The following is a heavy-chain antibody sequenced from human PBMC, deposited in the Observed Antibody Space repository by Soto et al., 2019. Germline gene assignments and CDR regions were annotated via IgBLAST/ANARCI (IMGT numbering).Heavy chain of an antibody. CDR2: ISHGGNT. Sequence: SEPLALTCAVSGGSFAAYYCNWIRQPPGKGLEWIGEISHGGNTNYNPSLKSRVTISVDTSKNQFSLKLSSVTAADTAVYYCATSGRQKLVRRSWFDPWGQGALVTVSS. D-gene: IGHD6-13*01. J-gene: IGHJ5*02. V-gene: IGHV4-34*01. CDR3: ATSGRQKLVRRSWFDP. CDR1: GGSFAAYY.